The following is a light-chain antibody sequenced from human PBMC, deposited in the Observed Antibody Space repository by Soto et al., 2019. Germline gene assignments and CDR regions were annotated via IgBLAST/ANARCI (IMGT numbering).Light chain of an antibody. V-gene: IGLV1-47*02. J-gene: IGLJ3*02. Sequence: QSVLTQPPSASGTPGQRVTISCSGSSSNIGSNYVYWYQQLPGTAPKLLIYSNNQRPSGVPDRFSGSKSGTSATLDITGLQTGDEADYYCGAWDSGLSAGGVFGGGTKLTVL. CDR1: SSNIGSNY. CDR2: SNN. CDR3: GAWDSGLSAGGV.